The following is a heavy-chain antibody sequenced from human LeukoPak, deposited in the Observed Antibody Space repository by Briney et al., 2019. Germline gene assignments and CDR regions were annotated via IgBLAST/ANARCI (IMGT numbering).Heavy chain of an antibody. V-gene: IGHV4-59*01. D-gene: IGHD2-15*01. J-gene: IGHJ3*02. CDR1: GGSISSYY. Sequence: SETLSLTCTVSGGSISSYYWSGIRQPPGKGLEWIGYIYYSGSTNYNPSLKSRVTISVDTSKNQFSLKLSSVTAADTAVYYCARDLRGGLDAFDIWGQGTMVTVSS. CDR2: IYYSGST. CDR3: ARDLRGGLDAFDI.